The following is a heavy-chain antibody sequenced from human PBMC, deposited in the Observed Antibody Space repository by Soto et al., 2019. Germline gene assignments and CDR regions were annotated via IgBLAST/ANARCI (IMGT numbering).Heavy chain of an antibody. D-gene: IGHD5-18*01. J-gene: IGHJ4*02. CDR2: ISSSSGYI. CDR1: GFNFNYYS. Sequence: LRLSCTASGFNFNYYSMNWIRQAPGKGLEWVSSISSSSGYIYYADSVKGRFTISRDNAQNSLFLQMSSLRAEDTAVYYCASHQRIQLWHLRWGQGTLVTVSS. CDR3: ASHQRIQLWHLR. V-gene: IGHV3-21*01.